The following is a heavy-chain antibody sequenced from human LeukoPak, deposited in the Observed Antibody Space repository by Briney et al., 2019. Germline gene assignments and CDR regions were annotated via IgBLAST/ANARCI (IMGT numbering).Heavy chain of an antibody. V-gene: IGHV1-2*02. CDR2: INPNSGGT. CDR1: GYTFTDYY. Sequence: ASVKVSCKASGYTFTDYYIHWVRQAPGQGLEWMGWINPNSGGTNYAQKFQGRVTMTRDTFISTAYMELSRLRSDDTAVYYCARDRNCSGGSCYLGFWFDPWGQGTLVTVSS. CDR3: ARDRNCSGGSCYLGFWFDP. D-gene: IGHD2-15*01. J-gene: IGHJ5*02.